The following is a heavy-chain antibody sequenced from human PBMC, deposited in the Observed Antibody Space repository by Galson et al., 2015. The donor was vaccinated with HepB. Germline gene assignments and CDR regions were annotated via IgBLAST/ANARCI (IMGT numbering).Heavy chain of an antibody. CDR1: GFTFTNFA. Sequence: SLRLSCAASGFTFTNFAMSWVRQAPGKGLEWVSVIGGSSGTTYYTDSVKGRFTISRDNYKNTVYLQIDDLRAEDTAVYYCARNSGNNYRYFFKSWGQGTLVTVSS. D-gene: IGHD1-26*01. CDR3: ARNSGNNYRYFFKS. J-gene: IGHJ5*02. V-gene: IGHV3-23*01. CDR2: IGGSSGTT.